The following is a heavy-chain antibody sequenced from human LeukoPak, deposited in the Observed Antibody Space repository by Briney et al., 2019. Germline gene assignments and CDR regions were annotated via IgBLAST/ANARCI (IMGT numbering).Heavy chain of an antibody. J-gene: IGHJ6*02. CDR1: GYTFTGYY. D-gene: IGHD3-10*01. CDR3: ARDGGTMVRGVIRGMDV. Sequence: ASVKVSCKASGYTFTGYYMHWVRQAPGQGLEWMGWINPNSGGTNYAQKFQGRVTMTRDTSISTAYMELSRLRSDDTAVYYCARDGGTMVRGVIRGMDVWGQGTTVTVSS. V-gene: IGHV1-2*02. CDR2: INPNSGGT.